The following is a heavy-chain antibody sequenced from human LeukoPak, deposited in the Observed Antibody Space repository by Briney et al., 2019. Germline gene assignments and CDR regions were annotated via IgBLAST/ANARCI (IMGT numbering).Heavy chain of an antibody. Sequence: GGSLRLSCTVSGFTVSSNSMSWVRQAPGKGLEWLSFIYSDNTHYSDSVKGRFTISRDNSKNTLYLQMNSLRAEDTAVYYCARRAGAYSHPYDYWGQGTLVTVFS. CDR1: GFTVSSNS. D-gene: IGHD4/OR15-4a*01. J-gene: IGHJ4*02. V-gene: IGHV3-53*01. CDR3: ARRAGAYSHPYDY. CDR2: IYSDNT.